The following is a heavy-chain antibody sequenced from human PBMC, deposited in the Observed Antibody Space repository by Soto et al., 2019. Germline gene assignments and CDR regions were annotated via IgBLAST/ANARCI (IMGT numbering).Heavy chain of an antibody. D-gene: IGHD1-26*01. CDR2: ISSSSSTI. Sequence: PGGSLRLSCAASGFTFSTYSMNWVRQAPGKGLEWVSYISSSSSTIFYTDSVKGRFTFTRDTSAGTVYIQLSNLTSEDTAVYYCARDDSGFSGSHYIDYFNYWGQGALVTVSS. J-gene: IGHJ4*02. V-gene: IGHV3-48*01. CDR1: GFTFSTYS. CDR3: ARDDSGFSGSHYIDYFNY.